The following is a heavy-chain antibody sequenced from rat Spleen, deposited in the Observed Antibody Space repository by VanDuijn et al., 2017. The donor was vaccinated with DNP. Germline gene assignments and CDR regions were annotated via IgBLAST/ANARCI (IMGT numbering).Heavy chain of an antibody. Sequence: EVQLVESGGGLVQPGRSLKLSCAASGFTFSDYYMAWVRQAPTKGLEWVAYISYDGGSTYYRDSLKGRFTISRDTAKSTLYLQMDSLRSEDTATYFCAREITGMTLDYWGQGVMVTVSS. CDR1: GFTFSDYY. V-gene: IGHV5-20*01. CDR3: AREITGMTLDY. J-gene: IGHJ2*01. D-gene: IGHD1-7*01. CDR2: ISYDGGST.